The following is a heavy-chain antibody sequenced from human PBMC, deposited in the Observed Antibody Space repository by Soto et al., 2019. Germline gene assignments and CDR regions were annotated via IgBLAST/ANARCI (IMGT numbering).Heavy chain of an antibody. CDR1: GFTFSSYG. Sequence: PGGSLRLSCAASGFTFSSYGMHWVRQAPGKGLEWVAVISYDGSNKYYADSVKGRFTISRDNSKNTLYLQMNSLRAEDTAVYYCAKGWQLARPPEYFQHWGQGTLVTVSS. CDR3: AKGWQLARPPEYFQH. CDR2: ISYDGSNK. D-gene: IGHD6-6*01. V-gene: IGHV3-30*18. J-gene: IGHJ1*01.